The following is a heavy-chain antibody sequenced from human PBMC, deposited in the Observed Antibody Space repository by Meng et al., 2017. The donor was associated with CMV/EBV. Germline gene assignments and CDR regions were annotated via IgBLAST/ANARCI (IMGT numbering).Heavy chain of an antibody. CDR2: ISPYNGKR. V-gene: IGHV1-18*01. J-gene: IGHJ4*02. D-gene: IGHD1-26*01. CDR3: ARSLDTWGSPYY. Sequence: ASVKVSCKASGYRFITSDIMRVRQAPGQGLEWMGWISPYNGKRNYAQKIEGRVTLTTDTSTSTAYMELTNLRSDDTAVYYCARSLDTWGSPYYWGQGTLVTVSS. CDR1: GYRFITSD.